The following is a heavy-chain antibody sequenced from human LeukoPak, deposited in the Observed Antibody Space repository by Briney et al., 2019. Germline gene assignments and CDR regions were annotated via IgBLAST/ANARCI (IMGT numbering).Heavy chain of an antibody. CDR3: ARSFGDTYYWYFGL. Sequence: GGSLRLSCAASGFTLSGYEMTWVRQAPGKGLEWVSSISSRGSSMYYVDSVNGRFTISRDNAKNSLYLQMNSLRAEDTATYYCARSFGDTYYWYFGLWGRGTLLTVSS. D-gene: IGHD4-17*01. J-gene: IGHJ2*01. V-gene: IGHV3-48*03. CDR1: GFTLSGYE. CDR2: ISSRGSSM.